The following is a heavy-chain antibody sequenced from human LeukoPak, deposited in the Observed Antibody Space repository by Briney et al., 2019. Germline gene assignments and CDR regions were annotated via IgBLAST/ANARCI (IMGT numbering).Heavy chain of an antibody. V-gene: IGHV4-59*08. D-gene: IGHD1-14*01. J-gene: IGHJ4*02. CDR2: IYYSGST. CDR3: ASAPRYNIGRFGY. Sequence: SETLSLTCTVSGGSISSYYWSWIRQPPGKGLEWIGYIYYSGSTNYNPSLKSRVTISVDTSKNQFSLKLSSVTAADTAFYYCASAPRYNIGRFGYWGQGTLVTVSS. CDR1: GGSISSYY.